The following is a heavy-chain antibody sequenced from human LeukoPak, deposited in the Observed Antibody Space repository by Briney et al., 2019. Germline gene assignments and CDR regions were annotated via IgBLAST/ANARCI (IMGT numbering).Heavy chain of an antibody. Sequence: ASVKVSCKASGYTFTNYGITWVRQAPGKGLEWMGWISAYNGNTKYAQKLQGRVTMTTDTSTSTAYMELKSLRSDDTAVYYCARALRLEEEYYFDNWGQGTLVTVSS. D-gene: IGHD4-17*01. V-gene: IGHV1-18*01. CDR1: GYTFTNYG. J-gene: IGHJ4*02. CDR2: ISAYNGNT. CDR3: ARALRLEEEYYFDN.